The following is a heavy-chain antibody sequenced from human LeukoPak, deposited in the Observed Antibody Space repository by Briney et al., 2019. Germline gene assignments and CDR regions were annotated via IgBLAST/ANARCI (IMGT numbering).Heavy chain of an antibody. J-gene: IGHJ3*02. Sequence: PGGSLRLSCAASGFTFSNYSMNWVRQAPGKGLEWVSYISRSRSTIYYADSVKGRFTISRDNAKNSLYLQTHSLRAEDTAVYYCARAKRNGFDIWGQGTMVTVSS. CDR3: ARAKRNGFDI. V-gene: IGHV3-48*01. CDR2: ISRSRSTI. CDR1: GFTFSNYS.